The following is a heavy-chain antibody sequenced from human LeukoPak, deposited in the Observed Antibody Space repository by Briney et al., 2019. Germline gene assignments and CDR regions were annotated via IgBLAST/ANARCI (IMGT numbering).Heavy chain of an antibody. Sequence: SETLSLTCTVSGGSISSYYWSWIRQPPGKGLEWIGYIYYSGSTNYNPSLKSRVTISVDTSKNQFSLKLSSVTAADTAVYYCAREGYCGGDCYLYNWFDPWGQGTLVTVSS. CDR3: AREGYCGGDCYLYNWFDP. CDR2: IYYSGST. D-gene: IGHD2-21*02. CDR1: GGSISSYY. V-gene: IGHV4-59*12. J-gene: IGHJ5*02.